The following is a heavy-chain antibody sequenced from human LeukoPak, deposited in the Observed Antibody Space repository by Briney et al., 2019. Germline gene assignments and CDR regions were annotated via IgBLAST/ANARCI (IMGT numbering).Heavy chain of an antibody. D-gene: IGHD1-14*01. Sequence: ASVKVSCKASGYTFTGYYMHWVRQAPGQGLEWMGWINPNSGGTNYAQKFQGRVTMTRDTSISTAYMELSRLRSDDTAVYYCARVWGHGTLDAFDTWGQGTMVTVSS. CDR1: GYTFTGYY. CDR2: INPNSGGT. J-gene: IGHJ3*02. CDR3: ARVWGHGTLDAFDT. V-gene: IGHV1-2*02.